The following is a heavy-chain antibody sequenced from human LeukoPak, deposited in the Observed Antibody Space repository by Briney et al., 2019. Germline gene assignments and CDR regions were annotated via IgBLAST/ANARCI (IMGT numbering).Heavy chain of an antibody. Sequence: SETLSLTCTVSGSSISSYYWSWIRQPPGKGLEWIGYIYYSGSTNYNPSLKSRVTISVDTSKNQFFLKLSSVTAADTAVYYCYRGGIWGQGTLVTVSS. CDR2: IYYSGST. V-gene: IGHV4-59*08. D-gene: IGHD2-15*01. J-gene: IGHJ3*02. CDR1: GSSISSYY. CDR3: YRGGI.